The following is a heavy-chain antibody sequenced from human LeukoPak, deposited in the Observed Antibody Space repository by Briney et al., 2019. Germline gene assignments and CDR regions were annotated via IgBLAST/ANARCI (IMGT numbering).Heavy chain of an antibody. Sequence: GISWNSGSIGYADSVKGRFTISRDNAKNSLYLQMNSLRAEDTALYYCAKDISGDYVVAFDIWGQGTMVTVSS. V-gene: IGHV3-9*01. D-gene: IGHD4-17*01. J-gene: IGHJ3*02. CDR3: AKDISGDYVVAFDI. CDR2: ISWNSGSI.